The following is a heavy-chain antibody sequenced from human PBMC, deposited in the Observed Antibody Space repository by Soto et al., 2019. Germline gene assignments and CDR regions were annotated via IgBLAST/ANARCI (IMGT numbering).Heavy chain of an antibody. CDR1: GGSFSCYY. D-gene: IGHD6-19*01. J-gene: IGHJ4*02. CDR3: ARVVAGFDY. V-gene: IGHV4-34*01. CDR2: INHSGST. Sequence: PSETLSLTCAVYGGSFSCYYWSWIRQPPGKGLEWIGEINHSGSTNYNPSLKSRVTISVDTSKNQFSLKLSSVTAADTAVYYCARVVAGFDYWGQGTLVTVSS.